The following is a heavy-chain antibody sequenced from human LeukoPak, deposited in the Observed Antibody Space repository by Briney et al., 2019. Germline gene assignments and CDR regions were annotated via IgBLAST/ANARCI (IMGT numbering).Heavy chain of an antibody. J-gene: IGHJ4*02. CDR2: SSASSSDI. Sequence: PGGSLRLSCAASGFSFSTHTMSWVRHAPGKGLEWDSTSSASSSDIYYADSVKGRFTISRDNAKNSVYLQMDSLRADDTAVFYCASNFWTRRNIDYWGQGTLVTVSS. CDR1: GFSFSTHT. V-gene: IGHV3-21*01. CDR3: ASNFWTRRNIDY. D-gene: IGHD3/OR15-3a*01.